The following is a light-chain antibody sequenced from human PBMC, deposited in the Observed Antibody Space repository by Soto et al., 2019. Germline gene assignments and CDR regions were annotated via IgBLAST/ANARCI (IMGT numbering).Light chain of an antibody. J-gene: IGKJ1*01. CDR3: QHCDTYWA. Sequence: AIQLTQSPSSLSASLGDRVTITCRASQDINSALVWYQQKPGEAPKFLMSDASTLETGVPSRFSGGGSGTEFTLTISNLQADDFATYYCQHCDTYWAFGPGTRVEVE. CDR2: DAS. CDR1: QDINSA. V-gene: IGKV1-13*02.